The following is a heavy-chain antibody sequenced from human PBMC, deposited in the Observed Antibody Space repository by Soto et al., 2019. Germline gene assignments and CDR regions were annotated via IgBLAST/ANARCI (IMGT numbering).Heavy chain of an antibody. CDR1: GFTFSDYV. D-gene: IGHD3-22*01. J-gene: IGHJ1*01. Sequence: QVQLVESGGGVVQPGRSLRLSCAASGFTFSDYVIHWFRQAPGKGLEWVAAIAKDGGSKHYADSVKGRFTISRDNSKNTMYLEVNSLRAEDTAVYYCAREDESSGHAGTFHHWGQGTLVTVSS. V-gene: IGHV3-30-3*01. CDR3: AREDESSGHAGTFHH. CDR2: IAKDGGSK.